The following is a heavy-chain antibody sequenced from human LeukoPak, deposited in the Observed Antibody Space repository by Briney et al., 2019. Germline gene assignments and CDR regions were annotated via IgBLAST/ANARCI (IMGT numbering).Heavy chain of an antibody. Sequence: SETLSLTCTVSGGSVINYYWSWVRQPPGRGLEWIGHINSSGSTIYNPSLQSRVTMSIDTSKNQFSLNLNSVTAADTAVYYCARHSRDGYNPFDYWGQGTLVTVSS. CDR3: ARHSRDGYNPFDY. V-gene: IGHV4-59*08. J-gene: IGHJ4*02. D-gene: IGHD5-24*01. CDR1: GGSVINYY. CDR2: INSSGST.